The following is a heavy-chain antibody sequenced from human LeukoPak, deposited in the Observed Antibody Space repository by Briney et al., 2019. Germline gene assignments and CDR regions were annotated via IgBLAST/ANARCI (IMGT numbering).Heavy chain of an antibody. CDR2: MYYSGNT. CDR3: ARTLGWASSRYPFDG. CDR1: GGSISSSNYY. J-gene: IGHJ4*02. D-gene: IGHD3-16*02. Sequence: SDTLSLTCTVSGGSISSSNYYWGWIRQPPGKGLEWIGSMYYSGNTDYNPSLKSRVTISVDTSKNQFSLKVNSVTAADTAVYYCARTLGWASSRYPFDGWGQGTLVAVSS. V-gene: IGHV4-39*01.